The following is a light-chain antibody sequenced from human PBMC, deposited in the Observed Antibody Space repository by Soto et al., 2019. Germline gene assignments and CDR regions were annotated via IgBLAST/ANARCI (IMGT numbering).Light chain of an antibody. CDR3: QQYNNWPPYT. CDR1: QSVTSN. Sequence: EIVMTQSPATLSVSPGERATLSCRASQSVTSNLAWYRQKPGQAPGLLIYGASTRATGIPARFSGSGSGTEFTLTISSLQSEDFAVYYCQQYNNWPPYTFGQGTKLEIK. CDR2: GAS. J-gene: IGKJ2*01. V-gene: IGKV3-15*01.